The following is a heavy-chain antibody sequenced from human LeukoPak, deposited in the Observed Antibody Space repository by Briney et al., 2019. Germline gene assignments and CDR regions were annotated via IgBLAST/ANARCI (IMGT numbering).Heavy chain of an antibody. CDR2: INHSGST. V-gene: IGHV4-34*01. J-gene: IGHJ3*02. CDR3: ARVAVVNDAFDI. Sequence: PSETLSLTCAVYGGSFSGYYWSWTRQPPGKGLEWIGEINHSGSTNYNPSLKSRVTISVDTSKNQFSLKLSSVTAADTAVYYCARVAVVNDAFDIWGQGTMVTVSS. CDR1: GGSFSGYY.